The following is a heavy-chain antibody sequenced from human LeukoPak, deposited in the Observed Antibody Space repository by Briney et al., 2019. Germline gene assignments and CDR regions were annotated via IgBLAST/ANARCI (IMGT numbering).Heavy chain of an antibody. V-gene: IGHV4-34*01. CDR2: INHSGST. D-gene: IGHD3-10*01. Sequence: SETLSLTCAVYGGSFSGYYWSWIRQPPGKGLEWIGEINHSGSTNYNPSLKSRVTISVDTSKNQFSLKLSSVTAADTAVYYCARGPYYYGSGTFYYYYGMDVWGEGNTVTVSS. CDR3: ARGPYYYGSGTFYYYYGMDV. J-gene: IGHJ6*04. CDR1: GGSFSGYY.